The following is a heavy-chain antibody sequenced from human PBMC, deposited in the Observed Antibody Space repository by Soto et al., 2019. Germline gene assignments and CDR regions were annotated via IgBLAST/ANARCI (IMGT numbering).Heavy chain of an antibody. Sequence: GGSLRLSCISSGFTFRTYTMNWVRQAPGKGLEWVSGIRGFSPYTFYADSVKGRFTISRDNAKNSLYLQMNSLRAEDTAVYYCAVYCSSTSCPAHFDYWGQGTLVTVSS. J-gene: IGHJ4*02. CDR1: GFTFRTYT. D-gene: IGHD2-2*01. CDR2: IRGFSPYT. CDR3: AVYCSSTSCPAHFDY. V-gene: IGHV3-21*01.